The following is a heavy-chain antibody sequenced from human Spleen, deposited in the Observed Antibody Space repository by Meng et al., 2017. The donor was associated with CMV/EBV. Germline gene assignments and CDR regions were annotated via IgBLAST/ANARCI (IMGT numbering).Heavy chain of an antibody. CDR2: ISSSGSTI. J-gene: IGHJ6*02. Sequence: GGSLRLSCAASGFTSSSYSMNWVRQAPGKGLEWVSYISSSGSTIYYADSVKGRFTISRDNAKNSLYLQMNSLRAEDTAVYYCVQGIVVVPAATYYYYYGMDVWGQGTTVTVSS. CDR1: GFTSSSYS. D-gene: IGHD2-2*01. V-gene: IGHV3-48*04. CDR3: VQGIVVVPAATYYYYYGMDV.